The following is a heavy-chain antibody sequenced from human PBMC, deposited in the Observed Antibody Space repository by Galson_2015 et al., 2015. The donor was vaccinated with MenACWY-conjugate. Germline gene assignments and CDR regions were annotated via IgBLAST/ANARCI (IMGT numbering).Heavy chain of an antibody. J-gene: IGHJ4*02. CDR2: IRGSGGGT. D-gene: IGHD7-27*01. Sequence: SLRLSCAASGSTLSNYAMTWVRQAPGKGLEWVSTIRGSGGGTYYTDSVKGRFTITRDDSKNTLYLQMNNLRVEDTAVYFCARVTPGEGYFDYWGQGTLVTV. V-gene: IGHV3-23*01. CDR3: ARVTPGEGYFDY. CDR1: GSTLSNYA.